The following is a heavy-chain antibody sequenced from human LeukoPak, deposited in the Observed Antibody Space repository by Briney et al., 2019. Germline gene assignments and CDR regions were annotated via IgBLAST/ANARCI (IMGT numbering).Heavy chain of an antibody. Sequence: GGSLRLSCAASGFTFKNYGMAWVRQAPGKGLEWVANIKQDGSEKYYVDSVKGRFTISRDNAKNSLYLQMNSLRAEDTAVYYCARQFHSDDCWGQGTLVTVSS. V-gene: IGHV3-7*01. CDR3: ARQFHSDDC. D-gene: IGHD2-15*01. CDR1: GFTFKNYG. CDR2: IKQDGSEK. J-gene: IGHJ4*02.